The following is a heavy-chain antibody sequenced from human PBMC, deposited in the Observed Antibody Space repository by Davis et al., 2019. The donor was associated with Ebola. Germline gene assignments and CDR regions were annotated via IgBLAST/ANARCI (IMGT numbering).Heavy chain of an antibody. J-gene: IGHJ6*02. D-gene: IGHD3-22*01. CDR3: ARGGISMMVVPRDYYYGMDV. Sequence: ASVKVSCKASGYTFTGYYMHWVRQAPGQGLEWMGRINPNSGGTNYAQKFQGRVTMTRDTSISTAYMEVTRLRFDDTAVYFCARGGISMMVVPRDYYYGMDVWGQGTTVTVSS. CDR1: GYTFTGYY. CDR2: INPNSGGT. V-gene: IGHV1-2*06.